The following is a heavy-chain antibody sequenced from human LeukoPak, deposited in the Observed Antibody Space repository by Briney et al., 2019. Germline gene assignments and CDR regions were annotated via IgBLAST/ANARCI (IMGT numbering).Heavy chain of an antibody. CDR3: ARPSAAGTTSPQDY. CDR2: INPNSGGT. Sequence: ASVKVSCKASGYTFTGYYMHWVRQAPGQGLGWMGWINPNSGGTNYAQKFQGRVTMTRDTSISTAYMELSRLRSDDTAVYYCARPSAAGTTSPQDYWGQGTLVTVSS. J-gene: IGHJ4*02. CDR1: GYTFTGYY. D-gene: IGHD1-7*01. V-gene: IGHV1-2*02.